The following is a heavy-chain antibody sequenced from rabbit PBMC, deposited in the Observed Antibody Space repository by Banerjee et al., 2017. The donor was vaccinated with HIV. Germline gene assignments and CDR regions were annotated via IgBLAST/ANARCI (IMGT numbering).Heavy chain of an antibody. V-gene: IGHV1S45*01. CDR3: GRDRDGDAGYGSLAL. CDR1: GLDFSSSYW. CDR2: IYVGRSGST. D-gene: IGHD6-1*01. J-gene: IGHJ4*01. Sequence: QEQLEESGGGLVQPEGSLTLTCTASGLDFSSSYWICWVRQAPGKGLEWIACIYVGRSGSTYYASWATGRFTISKTSSTTVTLQMTSLTAADTATYFCGRDRDGDAGYGSLALWGPGTLVTVS.